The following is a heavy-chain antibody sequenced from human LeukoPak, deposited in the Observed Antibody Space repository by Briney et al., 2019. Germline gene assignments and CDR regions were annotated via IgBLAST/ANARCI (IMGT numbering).Heavy chain of an antibody. CDR1: GFTFSNYW. Sequence: GGSLRLSCAASGFTFSNYWMTSVRQAPGKGLEWVAHINQDGSEEHYMDSVKARFTISRDNAKNSLSLQMNSLRADCVRDGGVSGDDLLDYWGQGTLVTVSS. J-gene: IGHJ4*02. CDR2: INQDGSEE. V-gene: IGHV3-7*01. D-gene: IGHD5-12*01. CDR3: SGDDLLDY.